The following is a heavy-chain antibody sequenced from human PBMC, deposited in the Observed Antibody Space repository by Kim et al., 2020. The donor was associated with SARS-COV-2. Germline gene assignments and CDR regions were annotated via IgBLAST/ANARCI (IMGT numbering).Heavy chain of an antibody. V-gene: IGHV3-53*01. CDR3: ARDFGMAGLDY. J-gene: IGHJ4*02. CDR2: T. D-gene: IGHD6-19*01. Sequence: TYYADSVKGRLTISRDNSKNTLYLQMNSLRAEDTAVYYCARDFGMAGLDYWGQGTLVTVSS.